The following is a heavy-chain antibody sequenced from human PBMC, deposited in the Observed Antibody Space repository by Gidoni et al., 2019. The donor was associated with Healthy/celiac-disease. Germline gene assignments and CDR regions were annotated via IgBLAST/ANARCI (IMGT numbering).Heavy chain of an antibody. Sequence: QVQLQQWGAGLLKPSETLSLTCAVYGVSFSGYYWSWIRQPPGKGLEWIGEINHSGSTNYNPSLKSRVTISVDTSKNQFSLKLSSVTAADTAVYYCARGKSPLSGDWDGWGQGTLVTVSS. CDR1: GVSFSGYY. V-gene: IGHV4-34*01. CDR2: INHSGST. J-gene: IGHJ4*02. CDR3: ARGKSPLSGDWDG. D-gene: IGHD2-21*02.